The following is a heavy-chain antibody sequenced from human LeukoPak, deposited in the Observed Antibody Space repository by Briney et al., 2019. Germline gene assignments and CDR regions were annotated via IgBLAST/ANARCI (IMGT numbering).Heavy chain of an antibody. CDR2: IYSGGST. CDR1: GFTVSSNY. Sequence: PGGSLRLSCAASGFTVSSNYMSWVRQAPGKGLEWVSIIYSGGSTYYADSVRGRFTISRDNSNNTLYLQMNSLRAEDTAVYYCARDGSGTTNFDYWGQGTLVTVSS. D-gene: IGHD3-10*01. CDR3: ARDGSGTTNFDY. V-gene: IGHV3-53*01. J-gene: IGHJ4*02.